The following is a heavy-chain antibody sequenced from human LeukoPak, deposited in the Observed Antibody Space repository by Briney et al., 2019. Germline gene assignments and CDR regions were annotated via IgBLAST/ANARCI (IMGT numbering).Heavy chain of an antibody. V-gene: IGHV3-30-3*01. CDR1: GFTFSSYA. CDR2: ISYDGSNK. Sequence: GGSLRLSCAASGFTFSSYAMHWVRQAPGKGLEWVAVISYDGSNKYYADSVKGRFTISRDNSKNTLYLQMNSLRAEDTAVYYCARPRGGSGLDYWGQGTLVTVSS. J-gene: IGHJ4*02. D-gene: IGHD2-15*01. CDR3: ARPRGGSGLDY.